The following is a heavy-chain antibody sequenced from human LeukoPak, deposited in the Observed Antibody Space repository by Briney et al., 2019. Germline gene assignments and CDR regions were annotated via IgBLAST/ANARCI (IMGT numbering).Heavy chain of an antibody. V-gene: IGHV1-8*02. CDR1: GYTFTSYD. J-gene: IGHJ4*02. Sequence: ASVEVSCKASGYTFTSYDINWVRQATGQGLEWMGWMNPNSGNTGYAQKLQGRVNMTRNTSISTAYMELSSLRSEDTAVYYCARKFLGSRGYYFDYWGQGTLVTVSS. D-gene: IGHD3-10*01. CDR3: ARKFLGSRGYYFDY. CDR2: MNPNSGNT.